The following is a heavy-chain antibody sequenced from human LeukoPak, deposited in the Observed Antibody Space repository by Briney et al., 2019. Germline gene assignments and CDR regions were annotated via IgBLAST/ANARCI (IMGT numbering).Heavy chain of an antibody. D-gene: IGHD2-21*02. CDR1: GFTVSSNY. V-gene: IGHV3-66*01. CDR3: AGSLAYCGGDCRLGDY. Sequence: GGSLRLSCAASGFTVSSNYMSWVRQAPGKGLEWVSVIYSGGNTYYADSVKVRFTISRDNSKNTLYLQMNSLRAEDTAVYYCAGSLAYCGGDCRLGDYWGQGTLVTVSS. CDR2: IYSGGNT. J-gene: IGHJ4*02.